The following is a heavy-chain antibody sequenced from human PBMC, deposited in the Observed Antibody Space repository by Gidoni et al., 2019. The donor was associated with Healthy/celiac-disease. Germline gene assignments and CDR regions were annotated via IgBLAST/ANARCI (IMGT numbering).Heavy chain of an antibody. D-gene: IGHD6-19*01. Sequence: QVQLVESGGGVVQPGRSLRLSCAASGFTFSSYGMHWVRQAPGKGLEWVAVIWYDGSNKYYADSVKGRFTISRDNSKNTLYLQMNSLRAEDTAVYYCAREGSGWYFTPEYWGQGTLVTVSS. V-gene: IGHV3-33*08. CDR2: IWYDGSNK. J-gene: IGHJ4*02. CDR1: GFTFSSYG. CDR3: AREGSGWYFTPEY.